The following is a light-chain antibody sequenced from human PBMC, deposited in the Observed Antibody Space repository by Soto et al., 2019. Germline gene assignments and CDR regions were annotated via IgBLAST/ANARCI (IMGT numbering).Light chain of an antibody. CDR1: QSVSSN. Sequence: EIVVTQSTATLSVSPGERATLSCRASQSVSSNLAWYMQKPGQAPRLLIYGASTRATGIPARFSGSGSGTEFTLTISSLQSEDFAVYYCQQYNNWPLTFGGGTKVEIK. CDR2: GAS. V-gene: IGKV3-15*01. CDR3: QQYNNWPLT. J-gene: IGKJ4*01.